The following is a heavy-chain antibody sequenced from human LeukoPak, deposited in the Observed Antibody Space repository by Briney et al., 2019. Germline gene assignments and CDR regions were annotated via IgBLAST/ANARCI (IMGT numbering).Heavy chain of an antibody. CDR3: ARGTVHLSTYGSGSYYGINWFDP. Sequence: ASVKVSCKASGYTFTSYDINWVRQATGQGLEWMGWMNPNSGNTGYAQKFQGRVTMTRNTSISTAYMELSSLRSEDTAVYYCARGTVHLSTYGSGSYYGINWFDPWGQGTLVTVSS. D-gene: IGHD3-10*01. CDR2: MNPNSGNT. V-gene: IGHV1-8*01. CDR1: GYTFTSYD. J-gene: IGHJ5*02.